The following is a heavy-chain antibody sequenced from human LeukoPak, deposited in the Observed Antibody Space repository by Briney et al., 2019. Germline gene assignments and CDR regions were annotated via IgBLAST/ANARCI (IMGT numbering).Heavy chain of an antibody. V-gene: IGHV4-59*12. D-gene: IGHD6-13*01. J-gene: IGHJ4*02. CDR3: ARVKQQRDYFDY. Sequence: SETLSLTCTVSGGSISIYYWSWIRQPPGKGLEWIGYIYYSGSTNYNPSLKSRVTISVDTSKNQFSLKLSSVTAADTAVYYCARVKQQRDYFDYWGQGTLVTVSS. CDR1: GGSISIYY. CDR2: IYYSGST.